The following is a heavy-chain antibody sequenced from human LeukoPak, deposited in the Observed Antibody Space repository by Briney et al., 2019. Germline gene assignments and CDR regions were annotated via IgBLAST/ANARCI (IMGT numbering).Heavy chain of an antibody. CDR3: ARDGYSGSDAL. CDR1: GGSISTYY. J-gene: IGHJ4*02. Sequence: SETLSLTCTVSGGSISTYYWSWIRQPPGKGLEWIGYIYHSGSTNYNPSLKSRITISVDTSQNQFSLKLSSVTAADTAVYYCARDGYSGSDALWGQGTLVTVSS. CDR2: IYHSGST. D-gene: IGHD5-12*01. V-gene: IGHV4-59*01.